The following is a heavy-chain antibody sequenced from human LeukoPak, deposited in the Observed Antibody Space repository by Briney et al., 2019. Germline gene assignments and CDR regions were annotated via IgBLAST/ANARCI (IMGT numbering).Heavy chain of an antibody. Sequence: GESLQTSCKGSGYSFTSYWIGWVRQLPGKGLEWMGIIYPGDSDTRYSPSFQGQVTISADRSISTAYLQWTSLKASDTAIYYCARRVEATDYFDYWGQGTLVTVSS. J-gene: IGHJ4*02. D-gene: IGHD1-26*01. CDR1: GYSFTSYW. V-gene: IGHV5-51*01. CDR3: ARRVEATDYFDY. CDR2: IYPGDSDT.